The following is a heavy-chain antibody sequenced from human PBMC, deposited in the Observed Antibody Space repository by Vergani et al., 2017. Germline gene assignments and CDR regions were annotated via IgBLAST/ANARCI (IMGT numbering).Heavy chain of an antibody. CDR1: GFTFGDYA. CDR2: IRSKAYGGTT. D-gene: IGHD2-21*02. J-gene: IGHJ4*02. V-gene: IGHV3-49*03. Sequence: EVQLVESGGGLVQPGRSLRLSCTASGFTFGDYAMSWFRQAPGKGLEWVGFIRSKAYGGTTEYAASVKGRFTISRDDSKSIAYLQMNSLRAEDTAVYYCAKGHIVVVTANPFDYWGQGTLVTVSS. CDR3: AKGHIVVVTANPFDY.